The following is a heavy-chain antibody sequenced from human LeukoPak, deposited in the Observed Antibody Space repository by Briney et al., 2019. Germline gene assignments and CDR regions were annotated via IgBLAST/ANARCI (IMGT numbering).Heavy chain of an antibody. J-gene: IGHJ5*02. Sequence: SVKVSCKASGGTFSSYAISWVRQAPGQGLEWMGGIIPIFGTANYAQKFQGRVTITTDESTSTAYMELSSLGSEDTAVYYCARDPGPANWFDPWGQGTLVTVSS. CDR2: IIPIFGTA. CDR1: GGTFSSYA. V-gene: IGHV1-69*05. CDR3: ARDPGPANWFDP.